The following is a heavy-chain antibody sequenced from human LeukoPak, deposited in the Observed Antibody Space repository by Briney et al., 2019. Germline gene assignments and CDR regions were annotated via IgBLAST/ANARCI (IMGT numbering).Heavy chain of an antibody. J-gene: IGHJ5*02. CDR3: ATPEGINGLDWFDP. Sequence: SVKVSCKASGGTFSSYAISWVRQAPGQGLEWMGGIIPIFGTANYAQKFQGRVTITADESTSTAYMELSSLRSEDTAVYYCATPEGINGLDWFDPWGQRTLVTVSS. CDR2: IIPIFGTA. V-gene: IGHV1-69*13. CDR1: GGTFSSYA. D-gene: IGHD1-14*01.